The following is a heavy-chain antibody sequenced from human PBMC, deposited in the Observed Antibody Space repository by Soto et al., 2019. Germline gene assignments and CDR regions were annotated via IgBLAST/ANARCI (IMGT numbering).Heavy chain of an antibody. V-gene: IGHV4-59*08. D-gene: IGHD6-6*01. Sequence: PSETLSLTCTVSGGSISSYYWSWIRQPPGKGLEWIGYIYYSGSTNYNPSLKSRVTISVDTSKNQFSLKLSSVTAADTAVYYCARQGDGSSIPARPCWFDPWGQGTLVTVSS. J-gene: IGHJ5*02. CDR2: IYYSGST. CDR3: ARQGDGSSIPARPCWFDP. CDR1: GGSISSYY.